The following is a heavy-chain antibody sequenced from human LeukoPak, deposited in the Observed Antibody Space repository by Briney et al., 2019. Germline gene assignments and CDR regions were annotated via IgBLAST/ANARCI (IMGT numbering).Heavy chain of an antibody. CDR3: AVYCSSTSCYGDAFDI. Sequence: TLSLTCTVSGGSISSGSYYWSWIRQPAGKGLEWIGRIYTSGSTNYNPSLKSRVTISVDTSKNQFSLKLSSVTAAATAVYYCAVYCSSTSCYGDAFDIWGQGTMVTVSS. CDR1: GGSISSGSYY. V-gene: IGHV4-61*02. J-gene: IGHJ3*02. CDR2: IYTSGST. D-gene: IGHD2-2*01.